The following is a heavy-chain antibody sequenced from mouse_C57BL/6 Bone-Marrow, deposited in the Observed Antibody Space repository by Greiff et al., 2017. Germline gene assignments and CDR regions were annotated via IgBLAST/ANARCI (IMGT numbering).Heavy chain of an antibody. J-gene: IGHJ4*01. CDR3: AREEGRPHYGSSLYYAMDY. D-gene: IGHD1-1*01. CDR1: GYSITSGYY. CDR2: ISYDGSN. Sequence: VQLQQSGPGLVKPSQSLSLTCSVTGYSITSGYYWNWIRQFPGNKLEWMGYISYDGSNNYNPSLKNRISITRDTSKNQFFLKLNSVTTEDTATYYCAREEGRPHYGSSLYYAMDYWGQGTSVTVSS. V-gene: IGHV3-6*01.